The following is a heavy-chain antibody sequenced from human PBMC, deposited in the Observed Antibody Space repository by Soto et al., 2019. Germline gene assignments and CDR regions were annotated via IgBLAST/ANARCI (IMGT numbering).Heavy chain of an antibody. V-gene: IGHV3-21*01. D-gene: IGHD3-10*01. CDR2: ISSSSSYI. CDR1: GFTFSSYG. Sequence: EVQLVESGGGLVKPGGSLRLSCAASGFTFSSYGMNWVRQAPGKGLEWVSSISSSSSYIYYADSVKGRFTISRDNAKNSLYLQMNSLRAEDTAVYYCAREGVQHGSGPYYYYGMDVWGQGTTVTVSS. CDR3: AREGVQHGSGPYYYYGMDV. J-gene: IGHJ6*02.